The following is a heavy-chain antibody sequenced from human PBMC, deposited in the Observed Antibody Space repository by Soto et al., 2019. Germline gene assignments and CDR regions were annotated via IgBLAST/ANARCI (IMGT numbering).Heavy chain of an antibody. D-gene: IGHD4-17*01. J-gene: IGHJ5*02. CDR1: GFTFSSYS. V-gene: IGHV3-48*01. CDR2: ISSSSSTI. CDR3: AGEADYLNWFDP. Sequence: ESGGGLVQPGGSLRLSCAASGFTFSSYSMNWVHQAPGKGLEWVSYISSSSSTIYYADSVKGRFTISRDNAKNSLYLQMNSLRAEDTAVYYCAGEADYLNWFDPWGQGTLVTVSS.